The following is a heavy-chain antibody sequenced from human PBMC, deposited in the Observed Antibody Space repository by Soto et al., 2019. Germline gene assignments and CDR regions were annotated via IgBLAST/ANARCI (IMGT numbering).Heavy chain of an antibody. J-gene: IGHJ6*02. D-gene: IGHD6-13*01. CDR2: INPNSGGT. V-gene: IGHV1-2*02. CDR3: ARVAAAGTGGAYYYYYYGMDV. Sequence: ASVKVSCKASGNSFTTYYMHWVRQAPGQGLEWMGWINPNSGGTNYAQKFQGRVTMTRDTSISTAYMELSRLRSDDTAVYYCARVAAAGTGGAYYYYYYGMDVWGQGTTVTVSS. CDR1: GNSFTTYY.